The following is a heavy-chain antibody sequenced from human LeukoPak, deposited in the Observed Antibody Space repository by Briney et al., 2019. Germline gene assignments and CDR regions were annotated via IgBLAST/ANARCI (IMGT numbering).Heavy chain of an antibody. J-gene: IGHJ4*02. CDR3: AKATGTLGN. Sequence: GGSLRLSCAASGFTFSSYGMSWVRQAPGKGLEWVSAISGSGGSTYYGDSVKGRFIISRDNSKNTLYLQMNSLTAEDTAIYYCAKATGTLGNWGQGTLVTVSS. D-gene: IGHD1-1*01. V-gene: IGHV3-23*01. CDR2: ISGSGGST. CDR1: GFTFSSYG.